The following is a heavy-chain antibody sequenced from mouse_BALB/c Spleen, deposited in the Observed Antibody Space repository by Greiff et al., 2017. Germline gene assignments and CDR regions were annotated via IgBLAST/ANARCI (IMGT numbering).Heavy chain of an antibody. V-gene: IGHV10-1*02. CDR1: GFSLTSYG. J-gene: IGHJ2*01. D-gene: IGHD4-1*01. CDR2: IRSKSNNYAT. CDR3: VRPSLGYFDY. Sequence: EVQLQESGPGLVAPSQSLSITCAVSGFSLTSYGVHWVRQPPGKGLEWVARIRSKSNNYATYYADSVKDRFTISRDDSQSMLYLQMNNLKTEDTAMYYCVRPSLGYFDYWGQGTTLTVSS.